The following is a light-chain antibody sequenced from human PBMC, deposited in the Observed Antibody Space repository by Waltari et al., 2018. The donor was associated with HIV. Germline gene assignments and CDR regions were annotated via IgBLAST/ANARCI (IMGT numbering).Light chain of an antibody. CDR1: SSDVGAYNY. J-gene: IGLJ3*02. V-gene: IGLV2-14*03. CDR3: SSYTSSSVL. Sequence: QSALTQPASVSASPGPSITISCTGTSSDVGAYNYVSWYQQHPGQAPQLIIYDVSPRHSAVLVRFSGSTTGNTAPTTFCGIQAEEEVDYSCSSYTSSSVLFGGGTRLTV. CDR2: DVS.